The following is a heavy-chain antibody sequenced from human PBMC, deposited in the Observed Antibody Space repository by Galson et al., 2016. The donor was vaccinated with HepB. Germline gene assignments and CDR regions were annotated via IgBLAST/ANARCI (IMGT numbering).Heavy chain of an antibody. D-gene: IGHD3-22*01. J-gene: IGHJ4*02. CDR3: AKPFNDYDSSGYYVDY. V-gene: IGHV3-30*18. CDR1: GFSFNDFA. Sequence: SLRLSCAASGFSFNDFAIHWVRQTPGKGLEWVAVISYDGTHEYYADSVRGRFTISRDNSKTTVYLQMNSLRAEDTAVYSCAKPFNDYDSSGYYVDYWGQGTLVTVSS. CDR2: ISYDGTHE.